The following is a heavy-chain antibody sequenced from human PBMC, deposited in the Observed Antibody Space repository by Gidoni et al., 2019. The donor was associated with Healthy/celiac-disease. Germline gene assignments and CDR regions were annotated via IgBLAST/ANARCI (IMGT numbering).Heavy chain of an antibody. Sequence: QVQLVESGGGVVKPGRSLRLSCAASGFTISSYGMHWVRQAPGKGLEWVAVISYDGSNKYYADSVKGRFTISRDNSKNTLYLQMNSLRAEDTAVYYCAKDGYSSGWDPDYGMDVWGQGTTVTVSS. J-gene: IGHJ6*02. D-gene: IGHD6-19*01. V-gene: IGHV3-30*18. CDR2: ISYDGSNK. CDR3: AKDGYSSGWDPDYGMDV. CDR1: GFTISSYG.